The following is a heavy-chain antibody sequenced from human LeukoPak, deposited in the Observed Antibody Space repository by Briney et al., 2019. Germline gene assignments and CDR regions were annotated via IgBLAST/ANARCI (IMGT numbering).Heavy chain of an antibody. CDR2: ISSSGSTI. V-gene: IGHV3-11*01. CDR3: ARDLAYCGGDCYSGYFDY. CDR1: GFTFSDYY. Sequence: GGSLRLSCAASGFTFSDYYMRWVRQAPGKGRGWVSYISSSGSTIYYADSVKGRFTISRDNAKNSLYLQMNSLRAEDTAVYYCARDLAYCGGDCYSGYFDYWGQGTLVTVSS. D-gene: IGHD2-21*02. J-gene: IGHJ4*02.